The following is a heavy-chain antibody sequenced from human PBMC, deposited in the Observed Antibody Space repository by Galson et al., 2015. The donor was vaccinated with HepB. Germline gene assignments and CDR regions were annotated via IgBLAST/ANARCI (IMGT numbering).Heavy chain of an antibody. CDR2: INAGNGDT. CDR3: ASSHYDSSGYFTAFDI. J-gene: IGHJ3*02. Sequence: SVKVSCKASGYTFTTYVIHWVRQAPGQRLQWMGWINAGNGDTKYLQKLQDRVTITRDTSASTAHRELSSLRSEDTAVYYCASSHYDSSGYFTAFDIWGQGTLVTVSS. CDR1: GYTFTTYV. V-gene: IGHV1-3*01. D-gene: IGHD3-22*01.